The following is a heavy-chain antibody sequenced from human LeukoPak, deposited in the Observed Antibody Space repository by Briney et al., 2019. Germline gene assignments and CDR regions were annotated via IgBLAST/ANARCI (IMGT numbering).Heavy chain of an antibody. CDR1: GFTFSSYG. Sequence: PGGSLRLSCAASGFTFSSYGMHWVRQAPGKGLEWVAFIRYDGSNKYYADSVKGRFTISRDNSKNTPYLQMNSLRAEDTAVYYCAKAPSITMVRGVISYYYGMDVWGQGTTVTVSS. J-gene: IGHJ6*02. V-gene: IGHV3-30*02. CDR2: IRYDGSNK. CDR3: AKAPSITMVRGVISYYYGMDV. D-gene: IGHD3-10*01.